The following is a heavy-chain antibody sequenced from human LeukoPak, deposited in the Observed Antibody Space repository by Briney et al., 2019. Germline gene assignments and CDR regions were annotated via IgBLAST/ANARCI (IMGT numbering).Heavy chain of an antibody. V-gene: IGHV3-53*01. J-gene: IGHJ6*03. Sequence: PGGSLRLSCAASGFTVSSNYMIWVRQAPGKELEWVSVIYSGGSTYYADSVKGRFTISRDNSKNTLYLQMNSLRAEDTAVYYCARVDQAIFGVAPYTYYYYYMDVWGKGTTVTVSS. CDR3: ARVDQAIFGVAPYTYYYYYMDV. CDR1: GFTVSSNY. CDR2: IYSGGST. D-gene: IGHD3-3*01.